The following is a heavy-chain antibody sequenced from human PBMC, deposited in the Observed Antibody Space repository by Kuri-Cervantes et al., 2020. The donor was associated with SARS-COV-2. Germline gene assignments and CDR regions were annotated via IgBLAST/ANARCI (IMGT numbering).Heavy chain of an antibody. V-gene: IGHV4-39*01. CDR3: AGALISSSWAYYMDV. CDR1: RGSISSSSYY. J-gene: IGHJ6*03. Sequence: SETLSLTCIVSRGSISSSSYYWGWIRQPPGKGLEWIGSIYYTGNTYYNPSLNSRVTMSVDTSKNQFSLKLSSVTAADTAVYYCAGALISSSWAYYMDVWGKGTTVTVSS. CDR2: IYYTGNT. D-gene: IGHD6-13*01.